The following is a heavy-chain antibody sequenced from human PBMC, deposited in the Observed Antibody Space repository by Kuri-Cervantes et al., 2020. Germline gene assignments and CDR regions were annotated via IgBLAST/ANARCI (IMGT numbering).Heavy chain of an antibody. CDR2: ISSSGSTI. CDR3: ARDLPAPHIVVVPAADQKYYYYYGMDV. J-gene: IGHJ6*02. V-gene: IGHV3-11*04. Sequence: GGSLRLSCAASGFTFSDYYMSWIRQAPGKGLEWVSYISSSGSTIYYADSVKGRFTISRDNAKNSLYLQMNSLRDEDTAVYYCARDLPAPHIVVVPAADQKYYYYYGMDVWGQGTTVTASS. D-gene: IGHD2-2*01. CDR1: GFTFSDYY.